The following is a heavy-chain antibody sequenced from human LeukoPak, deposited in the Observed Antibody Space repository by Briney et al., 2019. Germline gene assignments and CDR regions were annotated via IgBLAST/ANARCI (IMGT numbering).Heavy chain of an antibody. V-gene: IGHV3-30-3*01. Sequence: GGSLRLSCAASGFTFSTYAMHWVRQGPGKGLEWVAVISYDGSNKYYADSVKGRFTISRDNSKNTLYLQMSSLSAEDTAVYYCARTTTPHYYGSGSYALGYWGQGTLVTLPS. D-gene: IGHD3-10*01. CDR2: ISYDGSNK. CDR3: ARTTTPHYYGSGSYALGY. J-gene: IGHJ4*02. CDR1: GFTFSTYA.